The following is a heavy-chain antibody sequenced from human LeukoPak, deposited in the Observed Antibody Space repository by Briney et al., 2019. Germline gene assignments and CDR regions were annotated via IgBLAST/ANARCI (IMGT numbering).Heavy chain of an antibody. CDR3: ARDGYGSNYMDV. V-gene: IGHV3-53*01. J-gene: IGHJ6*03. CDR1: GFSVSGNF. CDR2: IYSGGTT. Sequence: PGGSLRLSCAASGFSVSGNFMSWVRQAPGKGLEWVSVIYSGGTTYYADSVRGRFTISRDNSKNILYLEMNSLRAEDTAVYYCARDGYGSNYMDVWAKGTTVIVSS. D-gene: IGHD5-18*01.